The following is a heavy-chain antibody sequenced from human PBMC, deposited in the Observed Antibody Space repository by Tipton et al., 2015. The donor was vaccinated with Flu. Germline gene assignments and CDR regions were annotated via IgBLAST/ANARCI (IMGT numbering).Heavy chain of an antibody. D-gene: IGHD6-19*01. V-gene: IGHV4-34*01. J-gene: IGHJ1*01. CDR2: IYYSGST. CDR1: GGSFSGYY. CDR3: AREKDSSGSEYFQH. Sequence: LRLSCAVYGGSFSGYYWGWIRQPPGKGLEWIGSIYYSGSTYYNPSLKSRVTISLDTSKNQFSLKLSSVTAADTAVHYCAREKDSSGSEYFQHWGQGTLVTVSS.